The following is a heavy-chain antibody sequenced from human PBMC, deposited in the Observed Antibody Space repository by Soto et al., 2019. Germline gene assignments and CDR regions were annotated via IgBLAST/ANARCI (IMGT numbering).Heavy chain of an antibody. Sequence: GASVKVSCKASGGTFSXYAISWVRQAPGQGLEWMGGIIPIFGTANYAQKFQGRVTITADESTSTAYMELSSLRSEDTAVYYCARGQQLASDRYYYYGMDVWGQGTTVT. D-gene: IGHD6-13*01. CDR1: GGTFSXYA. CDR3: ARGQQLASDRYYYYGMDV. J-gene: IGHJ6*02. V-gene: IGHV1-69*13. CDR2: IIPIFGTA.